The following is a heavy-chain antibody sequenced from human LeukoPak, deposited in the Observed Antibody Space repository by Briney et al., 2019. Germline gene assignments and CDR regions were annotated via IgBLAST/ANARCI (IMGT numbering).Heavy chain of an antibody. Sequence: ASVNVSCTASGYTFTSYGISWVRQAPGQGLEWMGWISAYNGNTNYAQKLQGRVTMTTDTSTSTAYMELRSLRSDDTAVYYCARDLRTAVAGTDDYWGQGTLVTVSS. J-gene: IGHJ4*02. V-gene: IGHV1-18*01. CDR1: GYTFTSYG. CDR2: ISAYNGNT. CDR3: ARDLRTAVAGTDDY. D-gene: IGHD6-19*01.